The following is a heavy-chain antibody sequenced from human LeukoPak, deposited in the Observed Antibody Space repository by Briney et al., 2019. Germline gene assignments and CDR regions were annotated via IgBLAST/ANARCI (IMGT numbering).Heavy chain of an antibody. CDR3: AKDLAYCGGDCYYDAFDI. Sequence: GGSLRLSCAASGFTFSSYGMHWVRQAPGKGLEWVAVIWYDGSNEYYADSVKGRFTISRDNSKNTLYLQMNSLRAEDTAVYYCAKDLAYCGGDCYYDAFDIWGQGTMVTVSS. CDR1: GFTFSSYG. V-gene: IGHV3-33*06. CDR2: IWYDGSNE. J-gene: IGHJ3*02. D-gene: IGHD2-21*02.